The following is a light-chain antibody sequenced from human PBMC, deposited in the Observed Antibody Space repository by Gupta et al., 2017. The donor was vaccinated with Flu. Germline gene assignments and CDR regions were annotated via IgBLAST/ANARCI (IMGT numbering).Light chain of an antibody. V-gene: IGKV3-20*01. J-gene: IGKJ1*01. CDR2: AAS. CDR3: QHYINSPRT. CDR1: QSLTSNY. Sequence: EIVLTQSPGTLSLSPGERATLSCRASQSLTSNYLAWYQQKPGQAPRLLIYAASSRATGIPDRFSGSGSGTEFILSISRLEPEDSAVYYCQHYINSPRTFGQGTKVEIK.